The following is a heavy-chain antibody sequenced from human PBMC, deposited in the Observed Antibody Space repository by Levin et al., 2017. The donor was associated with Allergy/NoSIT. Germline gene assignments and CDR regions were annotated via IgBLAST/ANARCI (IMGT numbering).Heavy chain of an antibody. Sequence: GGSLRLSCAASGFTFSSYTMTWVRQAPGKGLEWVSIMRYSGDTTHYADSVKGRFTISRDSSKDTLFLQMNSLRAEDTAVYYCAKGLYSGSPGRAFNMWGQGTMVTVSS. D-gene: IGHD1-26*01. CDR3: AKGLYSGSPGRAFNM. J-gene: IGHJ3*02. CDR1: GFTFSSYT. CDR2: MRYSGDTT. V-gene: IGHV3-23*01.